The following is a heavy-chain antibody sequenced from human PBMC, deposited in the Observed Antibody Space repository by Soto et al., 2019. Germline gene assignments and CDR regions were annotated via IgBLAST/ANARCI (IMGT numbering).Heavy chain of an antibody. CDR3: ARDPPYSYAHWYFDY. Sequence: QVQLVQSGAEVKKPGSSVKDSCKASGGTFSSYTISWVRQAPGQGLEWMGRIIPILGIANYAQKFQGRVTITADKSTSTAYMELSSLRSEGTAVYYCARDPPYSYAHWYFDYWGQGTLVTVSS. D-gene: IGHD5-18*01. V-gene: IGHV1-69*08. J-gene: IGHJ4*02. CDR1: GGTFSSYT. CDR2: IIPILGIA.